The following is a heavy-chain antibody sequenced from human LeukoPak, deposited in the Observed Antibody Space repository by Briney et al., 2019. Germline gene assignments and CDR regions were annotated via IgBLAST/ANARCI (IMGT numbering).Heavy chain of an antibody. Sequence: PSETLSLTCAVYGGSFSGYYWSWIRQPPGKGLEWIGEINHSGSTNYNPSLKSRVTISVDTSKNQFSLKLSSVTAADTAVYYCARRPRFGELYIAYGYWGQGTLVTVSS. CDR2: INHSGST. CDR3: ARRPRFGELYIAYGY. V-gene: IGHV4-34*01. D-gene: IGHD3-10*01. J-gene: IGHJ4*02. CDR1: GGSFSGYY.